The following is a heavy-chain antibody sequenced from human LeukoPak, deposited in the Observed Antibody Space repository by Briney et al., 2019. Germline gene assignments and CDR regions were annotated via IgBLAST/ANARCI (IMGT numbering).Heavy chain of an antibody. J-gene: IGHJ4*02. D-gene: IGHD2-21*02. V-gene: IGHV3-33*01. Sequence: GGSLRLSCAASGFTFSSYGMHWVRQAPGKGLEWVAVVWYDGTNKYYADSVKGRFTISRDNSENTLYLQMNSLRAEDTAVYYCARIGGDRDPFDYWGQGTLVTVSS. CDR2: VWYDGTNK. CDR1: GFTFSSYG. CDR3: ARIGGDRDPFDY.